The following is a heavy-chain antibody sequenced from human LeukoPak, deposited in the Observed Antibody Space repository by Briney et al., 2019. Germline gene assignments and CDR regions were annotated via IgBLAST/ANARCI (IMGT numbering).Heavy chain of an antibody. Sequence: PGGSLRLSCAASGFTFSDYYMSWIRQAPGKGLEWVSYISSSGSTINYADSVKGRFTISRDNAKNSLYLQVNSLRAEDTAVYYCARTVYQLLYGYYFDYWGQGTLVTVSS. CDR1: GFTFSDYY. D-gene: IGHD2-2*02. CDR2: ISSSGSTI. J-gene: IGHJ4*02. CDR3: ARTVYQLLYGYYFDY. V-gene: IGHV3-11*04.